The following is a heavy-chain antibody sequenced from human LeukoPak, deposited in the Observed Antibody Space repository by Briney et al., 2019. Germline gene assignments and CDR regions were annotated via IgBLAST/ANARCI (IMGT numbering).Heavy chain of an antibody. CDR2: ISAYNGNT. V-gene: IGHV1-18*01. J-gene: IGHJ6*02. CDR3: ARDRSNLEWLLLGYYYYGMDV. D-gene: IGHD3-3*01. CDR1: GYTVTSYG. Sequence: ASVKVSCKASGYTVTSYGISWVRQAPGQGLEWMGWISAYNGNTNYAQKLQGRVTMTTDTSTSTAYMELRSLRSDDAAVYYCARDRSNLEWLLLGYYYYGMDVWGQGTTVTVSS.